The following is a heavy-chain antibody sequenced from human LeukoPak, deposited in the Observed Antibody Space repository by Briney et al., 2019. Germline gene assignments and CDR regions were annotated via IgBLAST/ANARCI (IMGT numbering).Heavy chain of an antibody. CDR1: GGSFRGYY. Sequence: SETLSLTCALYGGSFRGYYWNWIRQPPGKGLEWIGEIDRSGSINYNPSLKSRVTISVDTSKNQFSLKLTSVTAADTAVYYCASRNDILTGYVFDFWGQGTLVTVSS. CDR3: ASRNDILTGYVFDF. V-gene: IGHV4-34*01. D-gene: IGHD3-9*01. CDR2: IDRSGSI. J-gene: IGHJ4*02.